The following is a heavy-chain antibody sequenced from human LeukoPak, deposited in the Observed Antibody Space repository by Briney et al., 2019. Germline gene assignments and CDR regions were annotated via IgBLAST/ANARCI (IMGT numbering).Heavy chain of an antibody. CDR3: ARRAGAYSHPYDY. D-gene: IGHD4/OR15-4a*01. V-gene: IGHV3-53*01. CDR1: GFTVSSNS. CDR2: IYSDNT. J-gene: IGHJ4*02. Sequence: HPGGSLRLSCTVSGFTVSSNSMSWVRQAPGKGLEWVSFIYSDNTHYSDSVKGRFTISRDNSKNTLYLQMNSLRVEDTAVYYCARRAGAYSHPYDYWGQGTLVTVSS.